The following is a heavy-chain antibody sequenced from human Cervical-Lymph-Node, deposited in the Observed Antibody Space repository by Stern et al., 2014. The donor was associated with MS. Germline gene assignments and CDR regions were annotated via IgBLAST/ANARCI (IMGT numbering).Heavy chain of an antibody. CDR1: GFTFRDYT. J-gene: IGHJ4*02. V-gene: IGHV3-43*01. Sequence: EVQLVESGGVVVQPGGSLRLSCAASGFTFRDYTMHWVRQAPGQGLEWVSLISWDGLTTYYADSVQGRFTISRDNSKNSLYLHMYSLKTDDTALYHCVNSRVGGDYGHTDYWGQGTLVTVSS. CDR3: VNSRVGGDYGHTDY. D-gene: IGHD4-17*01. CDR2: ISWDGLTT.